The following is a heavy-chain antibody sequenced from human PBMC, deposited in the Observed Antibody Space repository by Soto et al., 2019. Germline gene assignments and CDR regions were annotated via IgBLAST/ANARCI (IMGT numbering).Heavy chain of an antibody. J-gene: IGHJ4*02. Sequence: EGSCQASGGTLRSHTFSWGGQAPGQGLEWMGRIIPILGIANYAQKFQGRVTITADKSTSTAYMELSSLRSEDTAVYYCARGNWNDPFDYWGQGTLVTVSS. D-gene: IGHD1-1*01. V-gene: IGHV1-69*02. CDR3: ARGNWNDPFDY. CDR1: GGTLRSHT. CDR2: IIPILGIA.